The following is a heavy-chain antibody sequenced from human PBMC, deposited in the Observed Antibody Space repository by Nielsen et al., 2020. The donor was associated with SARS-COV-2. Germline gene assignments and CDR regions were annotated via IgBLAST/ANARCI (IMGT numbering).Heavy chain of an antibody. J-gene: IGHJ6*02. CDR1: GFTVSSNY. Sequence: GESLKISCAASGFTVSSNYMSWVRQAPGKGLEWVSVIYSGGSTYYADSVKGRFTISRDNSKNTLYLQMNSLRAEDTAVYYCARANEPYYDILTGFTHYYGMDVWGQGTTVTVSS. D-gene: IGHD3-9*01. V-gene: IGHV3-53*01. CDR3: ARANEPYYDILTGFTHYYGMDV. CDR2: IYSGGST.